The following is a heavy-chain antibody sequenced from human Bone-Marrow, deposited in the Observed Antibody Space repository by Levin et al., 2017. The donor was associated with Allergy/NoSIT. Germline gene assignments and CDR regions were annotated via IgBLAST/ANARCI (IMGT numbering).Heavy chain of an antibody. J-gene: IGHJ6*03. CDR1: GGSINSYY. V-gene: IGHV4-59*01. Sequence: SETLSLTCTVSGGSINSYYWSWIRQPPGKGLEWIGYMYYSETNYNPSLKSRVTISVDTYKNQFSLKLSSVTAADTAVYYCARCGVRSHSLYYFYYMDVWGRGTTVTVSS. CDR2: MYYSET. D-gene: IGHD3-10*01. CDR3: ARCGVRSHSLYYFYYMDV.